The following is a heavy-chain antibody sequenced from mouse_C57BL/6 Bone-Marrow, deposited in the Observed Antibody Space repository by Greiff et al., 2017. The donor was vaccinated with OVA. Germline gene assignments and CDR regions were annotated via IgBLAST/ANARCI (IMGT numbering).Heavy chain of an antibody. J-gene: IGHJ2*01. D-gene: IGHD2-4*01. CDR1: GYTFTSYW. Sequence: QVQLQQPGAELVKPGASVKLSCKASGYTFTSYWMHWVKQRPGQGLEWIGMIHPNSGSTNYNEKFKSKATLTVDKSSSTAYMQLSSLTSEDSAVYYCARPLYDYDVRYFDYWGQGTTLTVSS. CDR2: IHPNSGST. V-gene: IGHV1-64*01. CDR3: ARPLYDYDVRYFDY.